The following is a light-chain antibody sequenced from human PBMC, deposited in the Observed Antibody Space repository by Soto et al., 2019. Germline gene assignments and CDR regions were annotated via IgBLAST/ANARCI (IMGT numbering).Light chain of an antibody. CDR2: ATS. Sequence: EIVLTQSPGTLSLSPGERATLSCRASQSVDSTYLAWYQQKPDQSPRLLIYATSTRVTGIPARFSGSGSGTEFTLTISSLQSEDFAVYYCQQYKNGWTFGQGTKVDIK. V-gene: IGKV3-15*01. J-gene: IGKJ1*01. CDR3: QQYKNGWT. CDR1: QSVDSTY.